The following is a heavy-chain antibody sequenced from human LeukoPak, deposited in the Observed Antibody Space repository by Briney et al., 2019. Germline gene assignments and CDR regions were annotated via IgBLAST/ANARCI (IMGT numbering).Heavy chain of an antibody. CDR3: AKGAVPPDF. D-gene: IGHD6-19*01. V-gene: IGHV3-23*01. CDR1: GFTFTSYA. J-gene: IGHJ4*02. CDR2: ISGNGGTT. Sequence: GGSLRLSCAASGFTFTSYAMSWVRQAPGKGLEWLSTISGNGGTTYYADSVKGRFTISRDNSKNTVHLQMNSLRVEDTAVYYCAKGAVPPDFWGQGTLVTVSS.